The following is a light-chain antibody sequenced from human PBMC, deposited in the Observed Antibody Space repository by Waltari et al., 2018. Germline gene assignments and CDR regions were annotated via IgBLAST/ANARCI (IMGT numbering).Light chain of an antibody. J-gene: IGKJ4*01. Sequence: AIQLTQSPSSLSASAGDRVTITCRASQGISSALAWYQQKPGKAPKLLIYDASSLKSGVPSRFSGSGSGTDFTLTISSLQPEDFATYFCQQFNGYPLTFGGGTKVEIK. CDR1: QGISSA. CDR2: DAS. CDR3: QQFNGYPLT. V-gene: IGKV1-13*02.